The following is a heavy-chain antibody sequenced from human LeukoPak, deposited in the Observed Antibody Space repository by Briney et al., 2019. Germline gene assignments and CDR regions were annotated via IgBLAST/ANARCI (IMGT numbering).Heavy chain of an antibody. J-gene: IGHJ3*02. D-gene: IGHD2-2*01. CDR1: GGTFSSYA. V-gene: IGHV1-69*06. CDR3: ARGEVVPAAIGAFDI. Sequence: SVKVSCKASGGTFSSYAISWVRQAPGQGLEWMGGIIPIFGTANYAQKFQGRVTTTADKSTSTAYMELSSLRSEDTAVYYCARGEVVPAAIGAFDIWGQGTMVTVSS. CDR2: IIPIFGTA.